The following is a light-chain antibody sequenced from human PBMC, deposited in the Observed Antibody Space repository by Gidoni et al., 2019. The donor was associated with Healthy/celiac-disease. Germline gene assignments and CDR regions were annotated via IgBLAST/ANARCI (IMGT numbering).Light chain of an antibody. CDR1: QSISSY. V-gene: IGKV1-39*01. Sequence: DIQMTQSPSSLSASVGDRVTITCRASQSISSYLNWYQQKPGKAPKLLIYAASSLQSGVPSRFSGSGSGTDFTLTISSLQPEDFATYYCQQSYNSPPTFXQXTKVXIK. CDR2: AAS. CDR3: QQSYNSPPT. J-gene: IGKJ1*01.